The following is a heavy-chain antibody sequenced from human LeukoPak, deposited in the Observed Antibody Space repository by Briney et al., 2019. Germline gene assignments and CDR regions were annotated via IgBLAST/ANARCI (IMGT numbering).Heavy chain of an antibody. CDR1: GFTVSSNY. V-gene: IGHV3-53*01. D-gene: IGHD1-1*01. Sequence: GGSLRLSCAASGFTVSSNYMSWIRQAPGEGLEWVSLIYSGGYTYYADSVKGRFTISRDNSKNTLYLQMNSLRAEDTAVYYCARAQGGPLESYDHWGQGTLVTVSS. J-gene: IGHJ4*02. CDR2: IYSGGYT. CDR3: ARAQGGPLESYDH.